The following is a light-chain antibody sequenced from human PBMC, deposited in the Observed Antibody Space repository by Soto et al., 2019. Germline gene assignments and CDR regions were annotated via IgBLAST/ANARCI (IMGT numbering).Light chain of an antibody. CDR3: SSYTSSSTYV. CDR2: EVS. J-gene: IGLJ1*01. Sequence: QSVLTQPASVSGSPGQSITISCTGTSSDVGCYNYVSWYQQHPGKAPKLMIYEVSNRPSGVSNRFSGSKSGNTASLTISGLQAEDEADYSCSSYTSSSTYVFGTGTKVTVL. CDR1: SSDVGCYNY. V-gene: IGLV2-14*01.